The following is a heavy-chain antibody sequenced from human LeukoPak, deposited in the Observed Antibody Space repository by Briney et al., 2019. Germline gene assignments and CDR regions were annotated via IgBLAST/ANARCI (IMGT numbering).Heavy chain of an antibody. D-gene: IGHD3-10*01. CDR3: AKDLSGYYGSGSYGPGIFDY. Sequence: GGALRLPRSASGFTLSSYAMSWVRQAPGEGLEGGSAICGSGGSTYYADSVKGRFTISRDNSKNTLYLQMNSLRAEDTAVYYCAKDLSGYYGSGSYGPGIFDYWGQGTLVTVSS. CDR1: GFTLSSYA. J-gene: IGHJ4*02. CDR2: ICGSGGST. V-gene: IGHV3-23*01.